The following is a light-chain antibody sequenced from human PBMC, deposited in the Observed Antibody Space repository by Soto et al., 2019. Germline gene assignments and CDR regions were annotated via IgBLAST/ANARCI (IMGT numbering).Light chain of an antibody. CDR2: GAS. V-gene: IGKV3-15*01. CDR3: HQYDSWT. J-gene: IGKJ1*01. CDR1: QSVNSN. Sequence: EIMMTQSPVTLSVSPGERATLSCRASQSVNSNLAWYQQKPGQAPRLLIYGASTRATGIPASFIGNGSGTEFTLTASSLQPEDFAVYYCHQYDSWTFGQGTKVEIK.